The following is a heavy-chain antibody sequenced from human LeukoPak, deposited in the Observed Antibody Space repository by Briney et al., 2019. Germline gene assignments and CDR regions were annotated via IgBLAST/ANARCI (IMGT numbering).Heavy chain of an antibody. V-gene: IGHV3-21*04. CDR3: AKDRAQQLVLDF. J-gene: IGHJ4*02. D-gene: IGHD6-13*01. CDR1: GFTFSAYT. CDR2: ISSSGYYI. Sequence: GGSLRLSCAASGFTFSAYTINWVRQAPGKGLEWVSSISSSGYYIYYADSAKGRFTISRDNAENSLYLQMNSLRAEDTAVYYCAKDRAQQLVLDFWGQGTLVTVSS.